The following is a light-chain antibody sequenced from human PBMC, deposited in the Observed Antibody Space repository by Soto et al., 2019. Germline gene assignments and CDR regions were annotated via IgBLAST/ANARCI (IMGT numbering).Light chain of an antibody. CDR2: GAS. CDR3: QQYKNWPPLT. V-gene: IGKV3-15*01. CDR1: QSVSSN. Sequence: EIVMTQSPATLSVSPGEMATLCCRASQSVSSNVAWYQQKPGQAPSLLIYGASTRATDIPPRFSGSGSGTEFTLTITSLQSEDIAVYFCQQYKNWPPLTFGGGTKVDIK. J-gene: IGKJ4*01.